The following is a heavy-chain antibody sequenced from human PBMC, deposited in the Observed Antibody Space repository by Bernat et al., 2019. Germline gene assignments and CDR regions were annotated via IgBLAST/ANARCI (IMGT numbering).Heavy chain of an antibody. J-gene: IGHJ5*02. V-gene: IGHV3-13*01. D-gene: IGHD6-13*01. CDR1: GFTFSNYD. CDR3: ARGRAFSSNWYEGNWFDT. CDR2: IGNAGDT. Sequence: EVQLVESGGGLVQPGGSLRLSCAASGFTFSNYDMHWVRQVAGKGLEWVSVIGNAGDTKYAGSVKGRFTISRENAKNSLYLQMNSLGAGDTAVYYCARGRAFSSNWYEGNWFDTWGQGSLVTVSS.